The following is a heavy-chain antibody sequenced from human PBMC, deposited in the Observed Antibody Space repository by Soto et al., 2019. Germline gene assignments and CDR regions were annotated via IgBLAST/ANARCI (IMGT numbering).Heavy chain of an antibody. D-gene: IGHD3-9*01. CDR2: MNPNSGNT. V-gene: IGHV1-8*01. Sequence: QVQLVQSGAEVKKPGASVKVSCKASGYTFTSYDINWVRQATGQGLEWMGWMNPNSGNTGYAQKFQGRVNMTRNTSISTAYMELSSLRSEDTAVYYCARGVTYYDILTGFRPLHFDYWGQGTLVTVSS. J-gene: IGHJ4*02. CDR1: GYTFTSYD. CDR3: ARGVTYYDILTGFRPLHFDY.